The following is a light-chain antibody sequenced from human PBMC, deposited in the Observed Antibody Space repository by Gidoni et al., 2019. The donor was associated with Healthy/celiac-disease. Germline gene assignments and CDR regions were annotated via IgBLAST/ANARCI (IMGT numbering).Light chain of an antibody. V-gene: IGKV3-11*01. Sequence: EIVLTQSPATLSLSPGEIATLACRASQRVSSYLAWYQQTPGQAPILLIYDASNRANGIPSRFIGSGSGTDFTLTISSLEPEDFAVYDCQHPGGFTFGPGTKVDIK. J-gene: IGKJ3*01. CDR3: QHPGGFT. CDR1: QRVSSY. CDR2: DAS.